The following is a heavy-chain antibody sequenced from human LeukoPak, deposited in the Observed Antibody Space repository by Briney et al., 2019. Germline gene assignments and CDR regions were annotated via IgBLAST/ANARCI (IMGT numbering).Heavy chain of an antibody. CDR2: IIPILGIA. D-gene: IGHD2-2*01. CDR3: ARGPCTSHCSTDY. CDR1: GGTFSSYA. Sequence: GASVKVSCKASGGTFSSYAISWVRQAPGQGLGWMGRIIPILGIANYAQKFQGRVTITADKSTSTAYMELSSLRSEDTAVYYCARGPCTSHCSTDYWGQGTLVTVSS. J-gene: IGHJ4*02. V-gene: IGHV1-69*04.